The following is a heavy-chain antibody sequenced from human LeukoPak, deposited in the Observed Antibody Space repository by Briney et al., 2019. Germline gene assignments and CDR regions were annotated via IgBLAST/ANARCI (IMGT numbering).Heavy chain of an antibody. J-gene: IGHJ4*02. D-gene: IGHD3-10*01. CDR1: GFTVSSNY. CDR2: ISAGGGNT. Sequence: GGSLRLSCAASGFTVSSNYMSWVRQAPGKGLEWVSSISAGGGNTYYADSVKGRFTLSRDDSQNTLSLQMDSLGAEGTAIYYCAFAGVSRRVYWGQGTLVIVSS. CDR3: AFAGVSRRVY. V-gene: IGHV3-23*01.